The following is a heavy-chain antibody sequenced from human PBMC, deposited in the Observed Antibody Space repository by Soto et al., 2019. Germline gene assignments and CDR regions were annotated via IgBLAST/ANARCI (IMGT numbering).Heavy chain of an antibody. D-gene: IGHD2-2*01. CDR3: AKDYLVVPHRVIDY. CDR1: GFTFSSYG. V-gene: IGHV3-33*06. Sequence: QVQLVESGGGVVQPGRSLRLSCAASGFTFSSYGMHWVRQAPGKGLEWVAVIWYDGSNKYYADSVKGRFTISRDNSKNKLYLQMNSPRAEDTAVYYWAKDYLVVPHRVIDYWGQGTLVTVSS. J-gene: IGHJ4*02. CDR2: IWYDGSNK.